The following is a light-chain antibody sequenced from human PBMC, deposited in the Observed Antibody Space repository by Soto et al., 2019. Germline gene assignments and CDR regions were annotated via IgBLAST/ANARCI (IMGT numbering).Light chain of an antibody. CDR3: SSYAGSNNLV. J-gene: IGLJ2*01. CDR1: SSDVGGYNY. Sequence: QSVLTQPPSASGSPGQSVTISCTGTSSDVGGYNYVSWYQQHPGKAPKLMIYEVSKRPSGVPDRFSGSKSGNTASLTGSGRQAEDEADYYCSSYAGSNNLVFGGGTKLTVL. V-gene: IGLV2-8*01. CDR2: EVS.